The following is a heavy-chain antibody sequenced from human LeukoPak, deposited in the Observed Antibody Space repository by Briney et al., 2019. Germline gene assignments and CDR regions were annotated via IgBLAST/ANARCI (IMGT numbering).Heavy chain of an antibody. CDR3: ARDILMVGATHYFDY. CDR1: GGSITTYY. D-gene: IGHD1-26*01. V-gene: IGHV4-59*01. CDR2: IHHSVSP. J-gene: IGHJ4*02. Sequence: SETLSLTCTVSGGSITTYYWSWLRQSPGRGLEWIGYIHHSVSPTYNPSLKTRVTISVDTSKNQFSLKVTSVTAADTAVYYCARDILMVGATHYFDYWGQGTLVTVSS.